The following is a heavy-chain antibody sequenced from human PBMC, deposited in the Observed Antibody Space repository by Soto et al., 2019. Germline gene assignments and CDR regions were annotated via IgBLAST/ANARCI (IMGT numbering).Heavy chain of an antibody. CDR3: AKVSSSWPSYYFDY. Sequence: PGGSLRLSCAASGFTFSSYAMSWVRQAPGKGLEWVSAISGSGGSTYYADSVKGRFTISRDNSKNTLHLQMNSLRAEDTAVYYCAKVSSSWPSYYFDYWGQGTLVTVSS. D-gene: IGHD6-13*01. CDR1: GFTFSSYA. J-gene: IGHJ4*02. CDR2: ISGSGGST. V-gene: IGHV3-23*01.